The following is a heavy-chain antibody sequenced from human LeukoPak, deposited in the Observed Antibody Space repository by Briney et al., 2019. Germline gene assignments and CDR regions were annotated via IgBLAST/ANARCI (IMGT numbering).Heavy chain of an antibody. CDR3: ARGGGYCSSTSCSSPLGY. Sequence: PGRSLRLSCAASGFTFSSYAMHWVRQAPGKGLEWVAVISYDGSNKYYADSVKGRFTISRDNSKNTLYLQMNSLRAEDTAVYYCARGGGYCSSTSCSSPLGYWGQGTLVTVSS. CDR2: ISYDGSNK. V-gene: IGHV3-30-3*01. D-gene: IGHD2-2*01. J-gene: IGHJ4*02. CDR1: GFTFSSYA.